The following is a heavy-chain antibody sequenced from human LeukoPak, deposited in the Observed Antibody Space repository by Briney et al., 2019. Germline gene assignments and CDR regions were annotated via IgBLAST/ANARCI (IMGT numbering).Heavy chain of an antibody. J-gene: IGHJ4*02. CDR3: ARDPGTLATYFDY. Sequence: GGSLRLSCAASGFTFSSYGMHWVRQAPGKGLEWVAFIRYDGSNKYYADSVKGRFTISRDDSKNTLYLHMNSLRAEDTAIYYCARDPGTLATYFDYWGPGTLVTVSS. V-gene: IGHV3-30*02. CDR2: IRYDGSNK. CDR1: GFTFSSYG. D-gene: IGHD6-13*01.